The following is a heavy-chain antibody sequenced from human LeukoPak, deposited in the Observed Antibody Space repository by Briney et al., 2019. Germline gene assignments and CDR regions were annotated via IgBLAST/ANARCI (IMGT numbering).Heavy chain of an antibody. D-gene: IGHD5-12*01. CDR1: GVSISSSNW. J-gene: IGHJ4*02. CDR3: ARVYRDYEYIDF. Sequence: PSETLSLTCAVSGVSISSSNWWSWVRPPPGKGLEWIGEIYHSGTTNYNPSLKSRVTISVDKSKNQFSLKLRSVTAADTAVYYCARVYRDYEYIDFWGQGTLVTVSS. CDR2: IYHSGTT. V-gene: IGHV4-4*02.